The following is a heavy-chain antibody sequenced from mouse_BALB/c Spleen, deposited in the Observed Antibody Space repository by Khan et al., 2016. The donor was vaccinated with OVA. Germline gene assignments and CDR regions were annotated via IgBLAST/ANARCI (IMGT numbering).Heavy chain of an antibody. CDR3: ARDGSRYNKAMDY. V-gene: IGHV3-2*02. CDR2: INYSGST. CDR1: GYSITSDYA. J-gene: IGHJ4*01. Sequence: EVQLVDSGPGLVKPSQSLSLTCTVTGYSITSDYAWNWLRQFPGNKLELMGSINYSGSTNYNPSLKSRISFTRDTSKNQFFLQLNSVTTEDTATYYCARDGSRYNKAMDYWGQGTAVTVSA. D-gene: IGHD2-3*01.